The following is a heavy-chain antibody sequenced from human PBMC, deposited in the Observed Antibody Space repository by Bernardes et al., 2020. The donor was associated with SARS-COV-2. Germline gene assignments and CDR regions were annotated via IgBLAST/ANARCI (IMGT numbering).Heavy chain of an antibody. D-gene: IGHD6-13*01. Sequence: GESLKISCKGSGYSFTTYWIGWVRQMPGKGLEWMGIIYPGDSDTRYSPSFQGQVTISADKSMSTAYLQWSSLRASDTAMYYCARRLVSAAGSYCFDYWGQGTLVTVSS. V-gene: IGHV5-51*01. CDR3: ARRLVSAAGSYCFDY. CDR1: GYSFTTYW. J-gene: IGHJ4*02. CDR2: IYPGDSDT.